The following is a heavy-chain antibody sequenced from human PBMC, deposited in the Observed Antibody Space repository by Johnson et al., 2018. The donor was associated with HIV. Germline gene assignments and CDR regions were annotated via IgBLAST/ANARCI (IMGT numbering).Heavy chain of an antibody. V-gene: IGHV3-30*02. CDR2: IRYDGSEK. CDR3: AKDSSSRMGFPGFDI. J-gene: IGHJ3*02. CDR1: RFTFSSYG. Sequence: HVQLVESGGGVVQPGGSLRLSCAASRFTFSSYGMHWVRQAPVKGLEWVTFIRYDGSEKYFADSVKGRFTISRDNSKNTLYLQMSSLRLEDTALYYCAKDSSSRMGFPGFDIWGPGTMVTVSS. D-gene: IGHD2-2*01.